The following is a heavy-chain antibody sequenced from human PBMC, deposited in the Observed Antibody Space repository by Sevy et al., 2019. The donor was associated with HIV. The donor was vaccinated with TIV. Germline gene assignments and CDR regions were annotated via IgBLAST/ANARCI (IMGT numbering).Heavy chain of an antibody. Sequence: SETLSLTCSVSGASISRSYWWTWVRQSPGKGLEWIGEVYHSGTTNYNPSLKSRVSISVDTSKNQFSLKLTSVTAADTAIYFCARKHQCFDFWPHFCDYWGQGTLVTVSS. J-gene: IGHJ4*02. D-gene: IGHD3-3*01. V-gene: IGHV4-4*02. CDR2: VYHSGTT. CDR1: GASISRSYW. CDR3: ARKHQCFDFWPHFCDY.